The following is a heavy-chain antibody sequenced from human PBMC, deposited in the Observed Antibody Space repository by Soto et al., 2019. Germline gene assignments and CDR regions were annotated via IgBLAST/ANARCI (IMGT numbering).Heavy chain of an antibody. CDR3: ARDSSGWHLFDY. V-gene: IGHV3-21*01. Sequence: GGSLRLSCAASGFTFSSYSMNWVRQAPGKGLEWVSSISSSSSYIYYADSVKGRFTISRDNAKNSLYLQMNSLRAEDTAVYYCARDSSGWHLFDYWGQGTLVTVSS. J-gene: IGHJ4*02. D-gene: IGHD6-19*01. CDR2: ISSSSSYI. CDR1: GFTFSSYS.